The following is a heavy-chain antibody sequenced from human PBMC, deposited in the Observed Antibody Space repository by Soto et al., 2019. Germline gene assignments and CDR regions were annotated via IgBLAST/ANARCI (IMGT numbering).Heavy chain of an antibody. Sequence: GGSLRLSCAPSGLTFSIYAMSLYRKAPEKGMDLASAISGSGGSTYYADSVKGRFTISRDNSKNTLYLQMNSLRAEDTAVYYCAKDGYSSGWADWGQGTMVT. J-gene: IGHJ3*01. V-gene: IGHV3-23*01. CDR2: ISGSGGST. CDR3: AKDGYSSGWAD. D-gene: IGHD6-19*01. CDR1: GLTFSIYA.